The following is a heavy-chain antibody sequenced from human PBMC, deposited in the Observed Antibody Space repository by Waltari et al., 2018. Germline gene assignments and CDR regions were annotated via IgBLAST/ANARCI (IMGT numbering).Heavy chain of an antibody. CDR3: ARQNLGIFGVVTLFDY. V-gene: IGHV4-39*01. D-gene: IGHD3-3*01. J-gene: IGHJ4*02. CDR1: GGSISRSSYY. Sequence: QLQLQESGPGLVKPSETLSLTCTVSGGSISRSSYYWGWVRQPPGRGLEWIGSIYYSGSTYYNPSLKSRVTISVDTSKNQFSLKLSSVTAADTAVYYCARQNLGIFGVVTLFDYWGQGTLVTVSS. CDR2: IYYSGST.